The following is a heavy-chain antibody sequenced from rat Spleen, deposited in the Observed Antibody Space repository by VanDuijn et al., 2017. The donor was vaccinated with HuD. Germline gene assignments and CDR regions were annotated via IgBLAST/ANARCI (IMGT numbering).Heavy chain of an antibody. V-gene: IGHV5-25*01. CDR2: ISPSGGST. CDR1: GFTFSNYD. D-gene: IGHD1-1*01. CDR3: ARHLTVDYVMDA. Sequence: EVQLVESGGGLVQPGRSLKLSCAASGFTFSNYDMAWVRQAPTKGLEWVASISPSGGSTYYRDSVKGRFTVSRENAKSTLYLQMDSLRSEDTATYYCARHLTVDYVMDAWGQGASVTVSS. J-gene: IGHJ4*01.